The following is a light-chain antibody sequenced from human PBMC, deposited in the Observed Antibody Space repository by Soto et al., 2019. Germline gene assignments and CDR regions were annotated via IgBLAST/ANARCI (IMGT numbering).Light chain of an antibody. J-gene: IGKJ5*01. V-gene: IGKV3-11*01. Sequence: GLKLSLATVSLYKGERATLSCRASQSVSSYLAWYQQKPGQAPRLLIYDASNRATGIPARFSGSGSGTDFTLTISSLEPEDFAVYYCQQRSNLPPITSCHVGRLAIK. CDR3: QQRSNLPPIT. CDR2: DAS. CDR1: QSVSSY.